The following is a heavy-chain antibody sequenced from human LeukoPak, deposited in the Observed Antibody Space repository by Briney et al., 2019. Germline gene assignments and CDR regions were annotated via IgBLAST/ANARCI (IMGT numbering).Heavy chain of an antibody. Sequence: SETLSLTCTVSGGFISSGGYYWSWIRQHPGKGLEWIGYIYYSGSTYYNPSLKSRVTISVDTSKNQFSLKLSSVTAADTAVYYCARAPTYYYDSSGYYFDYWGQGTLVTVSS. D-gene: IGHD3-22*01. CDR1: GGFISSGGYY. CDR2: IYYSGST. J-gene: IGHJ4*02. V-gene: IGHV4-31*03. CDR3: ARAPTYYYDSSGYYFDY.